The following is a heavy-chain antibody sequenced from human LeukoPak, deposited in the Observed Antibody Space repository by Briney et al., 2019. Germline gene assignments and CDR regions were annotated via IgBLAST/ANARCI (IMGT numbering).Heavy chain of an antibody. Sequence: SETLSLTCTVSGGFISSYYWGWVRQPPGKALEWIGNIFYSGSTYYGPSLKSRVTISLDTSKNQFSLKLSSVTAADTAVYYCARGSPPRRNYDSRGYYSYYFDYWGQGTLVTVSS. CDR2: IFYSGST. V-gene: IGHV4-59*08. D-gene: IGHD3-22*01. J-gene: IGHJ4*02. CDR1: GGFISSYY. CDR3: ARGSPPRRNYDSRGYYSYYFDY.